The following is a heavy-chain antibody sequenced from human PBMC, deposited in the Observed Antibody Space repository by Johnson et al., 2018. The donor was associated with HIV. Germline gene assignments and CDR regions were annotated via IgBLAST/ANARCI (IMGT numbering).Heavy chain of an antibody. CDR1: GFTFSSYA. CDR2: ISYDGTNE. CDR3: ARIRVAVITEVGAFDI. D-gene: IGHD3-22*01. Sequence: QVQLVESGGGVVQPGRSLRLSCAASGFTFSSYAMHWVRQAPGKGLEWVAVISYDGTNEYYADSVKGRLTISRDNSKNTVYLQMNSLRAEETAVYFCARIRVAVITEVGAFDIWGQGTMVSVSS. V-gene: IGHV3-30*04. J-gene: IGHJ3*02.